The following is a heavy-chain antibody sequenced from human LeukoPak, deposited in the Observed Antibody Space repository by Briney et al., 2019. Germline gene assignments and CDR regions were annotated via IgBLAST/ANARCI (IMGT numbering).Heavy chain of an antibody. D-gene: IGHD5-24*01. V-gene: IGHV3-64*01. CDR1: GFTFSSYA. CDR3: AKDSRDGYNYDFDY. J-gene: IGHJ4*02. Sequence: GGSLRLSCAASGFTFSSYAMHWVRQAPGKGLEYVSAISSNGGSTYYANSVKGRFTISRDNSKNTLYLQMNSLRAEDTAVYYCAKDSRDGYNYDFDYWGQGTLVTVSS. CDR2: ISSNGGST.